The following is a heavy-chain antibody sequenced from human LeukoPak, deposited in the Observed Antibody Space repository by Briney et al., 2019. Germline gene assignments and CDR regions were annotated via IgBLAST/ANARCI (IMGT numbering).Heavy chain of an antibody. CDR1: GLTFSNHA. D-gene: IGHD2-21*02. CDR3: AKNRGDRDPEYLQN. J-gene: IGHJ1*01. CDR2: IGAGGSNT. V-gene: IGHV3-23*01. Sequence: HPEGSLRLSCAASGLTFSNHAMSWVRQAPGKGLEWVSRIGAGGSNTYHADSVKGRFTISRDNSKNTLYLQMNSLRAEDTAVYYCAKNRGDRDPEYLQNWGQGTLVTVSS.